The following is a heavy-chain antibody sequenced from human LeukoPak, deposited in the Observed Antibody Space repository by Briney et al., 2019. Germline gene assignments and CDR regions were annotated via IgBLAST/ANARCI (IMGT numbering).Heavy chain of an antibody. Sequence: GGSLRLSCAASGFSFNTYAMGWVRRAPGKGLEWVSGIGNRGSDTFYADSAKGRFTVSRDNSKNTVFLQMNSLRAEDTAVYYCTKASCGGSCYYAVDFWGQGTLVTVSS. CDR1: GFSFNTYA. D-gene: IGHD2-15*01. CDR3: TKASCGGSCYYAVDF. J-gene: IGHJ4*02. CDR2: IGNRGSDT. V-gene: IGHV3-23*01.